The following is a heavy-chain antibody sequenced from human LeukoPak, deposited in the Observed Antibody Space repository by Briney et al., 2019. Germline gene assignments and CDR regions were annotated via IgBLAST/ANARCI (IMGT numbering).Heavy chain of an antibody. J-gene: IGHJ3*02. CDR2: ISSSGGST. Sequence: GGSLRLSCAASGFSFSSNAMSWVRQAPGKGLEWVSAISSSGGSTYYADSVKGRFTISRDNSKNTLYLQMNSLRAGDTAVYYCAQEGSSWYWAFDIWGQGTMVTVSS. D-gene: IGHD6-13*01. CDR1: GFSFSSNA. V-gene: IGHV3-23*01. CDR3: AQEGSSWYWAFDI.